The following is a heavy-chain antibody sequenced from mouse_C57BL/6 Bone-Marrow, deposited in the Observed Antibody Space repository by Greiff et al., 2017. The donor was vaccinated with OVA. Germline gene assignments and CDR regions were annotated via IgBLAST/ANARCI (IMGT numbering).Heavy chain of an antibody. V-gene: IGHV5-4*01. J-gene: IGHJ2*01. D-gene: IGHD2-3*01. CDR2: ISDGGSYT. CDR1: GFTFSSYA. Sequence: VQLKESGGGLVKPGGSLKLSCAASGFTFSSYAMSWVRQTPEKRLEWVATISDGGSYTYYPDNVKGRFTISRDNAKNNLYLQMSHLKSEDTAMYYCARDGDGYYLYYFDYWGQGTTLTVSS. CDR3: ARDGDGYYLYYFDY.